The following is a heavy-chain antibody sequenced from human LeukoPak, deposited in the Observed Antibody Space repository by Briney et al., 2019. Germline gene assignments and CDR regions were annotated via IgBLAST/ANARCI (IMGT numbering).Heavy chain of an antibody. CDR2: IYPGDSDT. J-gene: IGHJ3*02. V-gene: IGHV5-51*01. CDR3: ARLRPQDAFDI. CDR1: GYSFTIYW. Sequence: GESLKISCKGSGYSFTIYWIGWVRQMPGKGLEWMGLIYPGDSDTRYSPSFQGQVTISADKPTSTAYLQWSSLKASDTAMYYCARLRPQDAFDIWGQGTMVTVSS.